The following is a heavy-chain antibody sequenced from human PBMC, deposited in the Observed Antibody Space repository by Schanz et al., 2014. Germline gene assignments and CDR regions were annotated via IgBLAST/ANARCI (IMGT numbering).Heavy chain of an antibody. J-gene: IGHJ5*02. Sequence: EVQLVESGGGLVQPGRSLRLSCAASGFTVSSNYMSWVRQAPGKGLEWVSVIYSGGSTYYADSVKGRFTISRDNSNHTLYLQMNSLRADDTAVYYCAKELYSGSHYGWFDPWGQGTLVTVSS. CDR1: GFTVSSNY. CDR3: AKELYSGSHYGWFDP. D-gene: IGHD1-26*01. CDR2: IYSGGST. V-gene: IGHV3-66*01.